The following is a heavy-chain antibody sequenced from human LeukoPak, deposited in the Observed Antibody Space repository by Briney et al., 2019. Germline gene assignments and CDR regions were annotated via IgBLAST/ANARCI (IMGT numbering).Heavy chain of an antibody. D-gene: IGHD5-12*01. V-gene: IGHV4-4*07. CDR1: GGSISSYY. CDR3: ARTKGGYEFLLDY. Sequence: SETLSLTCTVSGGSISSYYWNWIRQPAGKGLEWIGRIYSSGSTNYNSSLKSRVIMTVETSKNQFSLKLSSVTAADTAVYYCARTKGGYEFLLDYWGQGTLVTVSS. CDR2: IYSSGST. J-gene: IGHJ4*02.